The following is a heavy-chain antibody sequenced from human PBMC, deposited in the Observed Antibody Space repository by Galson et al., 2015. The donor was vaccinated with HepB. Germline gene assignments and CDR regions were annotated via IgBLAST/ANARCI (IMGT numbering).Heavy chain of an antibody. CDR3: ALEYY. V-gene: IGHV3-30*03. CDR2: ISPDGNIK. Sequence: SLRLSCAASGFTVSSYGMHWVRQAPGKGLEWVAVISPDGNIKYYAESVKGRFTISGGYSKNTLYLQMNSLKTEDTAVYYCALEYYWGQGVLVTVSS. J-gene: IGHJ4*02. CDR1: GFTVSSYG.